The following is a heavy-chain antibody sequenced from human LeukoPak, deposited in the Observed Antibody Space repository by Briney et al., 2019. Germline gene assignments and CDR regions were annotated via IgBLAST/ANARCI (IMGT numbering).Heavy chain of an antibody. CDR3: ARDRRLERRCFAHFDY. D-gene: IGHD1-1*01. J-gene: IGHJ4*02. CDR1: GGTFSSYA. Sequence: SVKVSCKASGGTFSSYAISWVRQAPGQGLEWMGRIIPIFGIANYAQKFQGRVTITADKSTSTAYMELSSLRSEDTAVYYCARDRRLERRCFAHFDYWGQGTLVTVSS. V-gene: IGHV1-69*04. CDR2: IIPIFGIA.